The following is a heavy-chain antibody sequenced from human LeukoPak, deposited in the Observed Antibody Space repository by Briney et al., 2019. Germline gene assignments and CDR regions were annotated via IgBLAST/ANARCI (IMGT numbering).Heavy chain of an antibody. D-gene: IGHD3-3*01. CDR2: IKQDGSEK. CDR1: GFTFSSYW. J-gene: IGHJ4*02. V-gene: IGHV3-7*01. CDR3: ARAAEYYDFWSGYYPYYFDY. Sequence: GRSLRLSCAASGFTFSSYWMSWVRQAPGKGLEWVANIKQDGSEKYYVDSVKGRFTISRDNAKHSLYLQMNSLRAEDTAVYYCARAAEYYDFWSGYYPYYFDYWGQGTLVTVSS.